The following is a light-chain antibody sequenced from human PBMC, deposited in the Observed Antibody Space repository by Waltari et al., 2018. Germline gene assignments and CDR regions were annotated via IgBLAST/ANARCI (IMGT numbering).Light chain of an antibody. J-gene: IGKJ4*01. CDR3: QQYKTYPLT. CDR1: QSISSR. Sequence: DIQMTQSPSTLSASVGDRVTITCRASQSISSRLAWYQQKPGTAPKLLIHEALSLESGVPIRFSGTVSGTEFTLTISSLQPEDFGTYFCQQYKTYPLTLGGGTRVESK. V-gene: IGKV1-5*01. CDR2: EAL.